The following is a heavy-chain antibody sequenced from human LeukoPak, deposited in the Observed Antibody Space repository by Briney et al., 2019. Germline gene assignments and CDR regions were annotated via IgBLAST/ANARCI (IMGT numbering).Heavy chain of an antibody. CDR3: VRDSTIEESNRWYDGLDI. V-gene: IGHV3-7*03. Sequence: PGGSLRLSCTASGFTFSTQYMAWVRQAPGKGLEWVANIKEDGSTKNYVDSVKGRFTISRDNAKNSLYLEMNSLRAEDTALYYCVRDSTIEESNRWYDGLDIWGQGTMVTVSS. D-gene: IGHD2-15*01. CDR1: GFTFSTQY. CDR2: IKEDGSTK. J-gene: IGHJ3*02.